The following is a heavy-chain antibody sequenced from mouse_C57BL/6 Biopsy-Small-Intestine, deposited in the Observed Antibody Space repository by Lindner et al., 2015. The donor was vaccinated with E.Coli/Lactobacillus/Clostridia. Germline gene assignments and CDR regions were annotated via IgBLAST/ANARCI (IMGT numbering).Heavy chain of an antibody. D-gene: IGHD1-1*01. CDR3: AREGIYYYGSLYYYAMNY. CDR1: GYTFTSYD. J-gene: IGHJ4*01. Sequence: QLQESGPELVKPGASVKLSCKASGYTFTSYDINWVKQRPGQGLEWIGWIYPRDGSTKYNEKFKGKATLTVDTSSSTAYMELHSLTSEDSAVYFCAREGIYYYGSLYYYAMNYWGQGTSVTVSS. CDR2: IYPRDGST. V-gene: IGHV1-85*01.